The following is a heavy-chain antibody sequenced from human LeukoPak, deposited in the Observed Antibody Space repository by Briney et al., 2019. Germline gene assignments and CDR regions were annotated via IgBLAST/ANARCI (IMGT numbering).Heavy chain of an antibody. CDR3: ARATYYYDSREGPGSPPDY. D-gene: IGHD3-22*01. CDR2: IIPILGIA. J-gene: IGHJ4*02. Sequence: GASVKVSCKASGYTFTSYAISWVRQAPGQGLEWMGRIIPILGIANYAQKFQGRVTITADKPTSTAYMELSSLRSEDTAVYYCARATYYYDSREGPGSPPDYWGQGTLVTVSS. CDR1: GYTFTSYA. V-gene: IGHV1-69*04.